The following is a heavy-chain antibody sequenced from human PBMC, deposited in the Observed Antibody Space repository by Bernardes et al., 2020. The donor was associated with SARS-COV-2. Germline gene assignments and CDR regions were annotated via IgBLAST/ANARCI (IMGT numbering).Heavy chain of an antibody. CDR1: GYTFTNYG. Sequence: ASVKVSCKASGYTFTNYGITWVRQAPGQGLEWVGWISAYNGDTNSAQKFQGRVTMTTDASTSTAYMELRRLRSDDTAIYYCATDPSGGGIRRARVLFDFWGQGTLVTVSS. D-gene: IGHD3-16*01. CDR2: ISAYNGDT. V-gene: IGHV1-18*01. CDR3: ATDPSGGGIRRARVLFDF. J-gene: IGHJ4*02.